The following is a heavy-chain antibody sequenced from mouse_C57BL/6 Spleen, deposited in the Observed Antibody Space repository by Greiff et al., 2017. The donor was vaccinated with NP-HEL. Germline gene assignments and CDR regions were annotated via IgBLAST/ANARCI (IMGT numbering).Heavy chain of an antibody. V-gene: IGHV1-76*01. CDR2: IYPGSGNT. CDR3: ARRYFDY. CDR1: GYTFTDYY. J-gene: IGHJ2*01. Sequence: QVQLQQSGAELVRPGASVKLSCKASGYTFTDYYINWVKQRPGQGLEWIARIYPGSGNTYYNEKFKGKATLTAEKSSSTAYMQLSSLTSEDSAVYFGARRYFDYWGQGTTLTVSS.